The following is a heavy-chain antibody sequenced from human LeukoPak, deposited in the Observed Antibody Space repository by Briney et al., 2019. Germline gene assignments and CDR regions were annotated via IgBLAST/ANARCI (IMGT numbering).Heavy chain of an antibody. J-gene: IGHJ4*02. Sequence: ASVKVSCKASGYTFTSYGISWVRQAPGQGLEWMGRINPNSGGTNYAQKFQGRVTMTRDTSISTAYMELSRLRSDDTAVYYCARVLFLRDMKIPGQGAYFDYWGQGTLVTVSS. V-gene: IGHV1-2*06. CDR3: ARVLFLRDMKIPGQGAYFDY. D-gene: IGHD1-14*01. CDR2: INPNSGGT. CDR1: GYTFTSYG.